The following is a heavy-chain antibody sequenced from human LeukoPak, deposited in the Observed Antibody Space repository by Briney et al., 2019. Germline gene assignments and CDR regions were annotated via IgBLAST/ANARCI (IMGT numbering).Heavy chain of an antibody. J-gene: IGHJ5*02. D-gene: IGHD1-1*01. CDR3: ARPPTIGTTIPDWFDP. V-gene: IGHV1-2*02. CDR2: INLNSGGP. CDR1: GFTFTDYF. Sequence: ASVKVSCKASGFTFTDYFIHWVRQTPGQGLEWMGWINLNSGGPKYAQKFQGRVTMTRDTSISTAYLELSRLRSDDTAVYYCARPPTIGTTIPDWFDPWGQGTLVIVSS.